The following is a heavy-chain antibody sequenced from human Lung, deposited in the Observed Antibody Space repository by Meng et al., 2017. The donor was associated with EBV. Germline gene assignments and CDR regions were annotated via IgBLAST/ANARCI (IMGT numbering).Heavy chain of an antibody. CDR3: ARPSIAVAGWDY. D-gene: IGHD6-19*01. Sequence: QLQLQESGSGLVKPSETLSLTCTVSGGSISSSSYYWGWIRQPPGKGLEWIGSIYYSGSTYYNPSLKSRVTISVDTSKNQFSLKLSSVTAADTAVYYCARPSIAVAGWDYWVQGTLVTVSS. CDR1: GGSISSSSYY. V-gene: IGHV4-39*01. J-gene: IGHJ4*02. CDR2: IYYSGST.